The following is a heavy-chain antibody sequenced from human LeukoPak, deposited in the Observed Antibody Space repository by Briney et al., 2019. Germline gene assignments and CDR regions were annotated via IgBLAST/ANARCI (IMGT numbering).Heavy chain of an antibody. CDR2: IWSDGSNK. V-gene: IGHV3-33*01. CDR3: ARAALYYYDSTLLDY. Sequence: GGSLRLSCATSGFIFSKHGMHWVRQPPGKGLEWVSVIWSDGSNKYYADSVKGRFTISRDNSKNTLYLQMNSLRAGDTAVYYCARAALYYYDSTLLDYWGQGTLVTVSS. D-gene: IGHD3-22*01. CDR1: GFIFSKHG. J-gene: IGHJ4*02.